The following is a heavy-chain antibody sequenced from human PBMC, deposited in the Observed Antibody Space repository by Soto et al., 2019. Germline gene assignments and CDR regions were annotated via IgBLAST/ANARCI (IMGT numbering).Heavy chain of an antibody. V-gene: IGHV1-3*01. Sequence: GASVKISCKASGYTFSNYAMHWVRQAPGERLEWMGWINVGNGNTKYSQKFQGRVTITRDTSASTAYMELSSLRSEDTAVYYCARSYYDLLTGYSKDAFDIWGQGTVVTVS. CDR3: ARSYYDLLTGYSKDAFDI. CDR1: GYTFSNYA. J-gene: IGHJ3*02. CDR2: INVGNGNT. D-gene: IGHD3-9*01.